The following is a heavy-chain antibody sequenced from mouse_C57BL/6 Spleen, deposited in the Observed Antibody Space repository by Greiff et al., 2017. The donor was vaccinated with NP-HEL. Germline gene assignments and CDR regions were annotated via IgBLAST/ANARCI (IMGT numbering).Heavy chain of an antibody. CDR3: ARSDYDYPWFAY. D-gene: IGHD2-4*01. Sequence: VKLMESGAELARPGASVKLSCKASGYTFTSYGISWVKQRTGQGLEWIGEIYPRSGNTYYNEKFKGKATLTADKSSSTAYMELRSLTSEDSAVYFCARSDYDYPWFAYWGQGTLVTVSA. CDR2: IYPRSGNT. J-gene: IGHJ3*01. V-gene: IGHV1-81*01. CDR1: GYTFTSYG.